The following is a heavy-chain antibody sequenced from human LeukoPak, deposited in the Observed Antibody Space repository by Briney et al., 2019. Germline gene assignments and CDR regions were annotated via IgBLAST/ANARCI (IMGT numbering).Heavy chain of an antibody. J-gene: IGHJ4*02. CDR3: AREENTATTGGYYFGY. V-gene: IGHV1-69*05. Sequence: SVKVSCKASGGTFSSYPISWVRQAPGQGLEWLGGIIPIFGTPSYAQKVQGRVTITTDESTSTAFMELNMLRSADTDVYYCAREENTATTGGYYFGYRGPLTLVTVS. D-gene: IGHD4-17*01. CDR1: GGTFSSYP. CDR2: IIPIFGTP.